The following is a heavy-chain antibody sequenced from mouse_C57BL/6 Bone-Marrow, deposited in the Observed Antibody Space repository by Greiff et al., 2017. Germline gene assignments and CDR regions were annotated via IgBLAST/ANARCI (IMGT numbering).Heavy chain of an antibody. J-gene: IGHJ1*03. CDR2: ISSGGDYI. CDR3: TRDLIYDSSNWYFDV. D-gene: IGHD1-1*01. CDR1: GFTFSSYA. V-gene: IGHV5-9-1*02. Sequence: EVKLVESGEGLVKPGGSLKLSCAASGFTFSSYAMSWVRQTPEKRLEWVAYISSGGDYIYYADTVKGRFTISRDNARNTLYLQMSSLKSEDTAMYYCTRDLIYDSSNWYFDVWGTGTTVTVSS.